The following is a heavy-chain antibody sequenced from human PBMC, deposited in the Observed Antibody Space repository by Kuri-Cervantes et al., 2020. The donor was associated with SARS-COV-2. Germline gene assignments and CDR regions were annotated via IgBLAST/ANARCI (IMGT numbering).Heavy chain of an antibody. J-gene: IGHJ4*02. CDR3: ARLVDDSSGYFEHFFDY. Sequence: SETLSLTCAVYGGSFSGYYWGWIRQPPGKGLEWIGSIYYSGSTYYNPSLKSRVTISVDTSKNQFSLKLSSVTAADTAVYYCARLVDDSSGYFEHFFDYWGQGTLVTVSS. D-gene: IGHD3-22*01. CDR2: IYYSGST. V-gene: IGHV4-39*01. CDR1: GGSFSGYY.